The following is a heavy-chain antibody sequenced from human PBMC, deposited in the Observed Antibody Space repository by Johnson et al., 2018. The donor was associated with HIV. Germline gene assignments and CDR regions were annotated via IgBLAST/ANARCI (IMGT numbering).Heavy chain of an antibody. CDR3: ARDDTGYSSSFDAFDV. D-gene: IGHD6-13*01. J-gene: IGHJ3*01. CDR1: GFTFSNYW. CDR2: IKQDGSEK. Sequence: MQLVESGGGVVQPGRSLRLSCAASGFTFSNYWMTWVRQAPGKGLEWVANIKQDGSEKYYVDSMKGRFTISRDNAKNSLYLQMNSLRAEDTAVYYCARDDTGYSSSFDAFDVWGQGTMVTVSS. V-gene: IGHV3-7*05.